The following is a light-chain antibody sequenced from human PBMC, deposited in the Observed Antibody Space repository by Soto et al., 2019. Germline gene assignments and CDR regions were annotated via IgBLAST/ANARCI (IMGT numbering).Light chain of an antibody. CDR3: QQRSNWWT. CDR2: DAS. Sequence: EIVLTQSPATLSLSPGERATLSCRASQSVSSYLAWYQQKPGQAPRLLIYDASNRATGTPARFSGSGSGTDFPPTISLLAPEDFAVYYCQQRSNWWTFGQGTKVDI. CDR1: QSVSSY. J-gene: IGKJ1*01. V-gene: IGKV3-11*01.